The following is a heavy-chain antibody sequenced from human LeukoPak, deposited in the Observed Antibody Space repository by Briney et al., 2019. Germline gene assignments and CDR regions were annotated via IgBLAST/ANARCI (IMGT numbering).Heavy chain of an antibody. V-gene: IGHV3-21*01. CDR3: ARDHEQVVQLDAFDI. J-gene: IGHJ3*02. CDR2: ISSSSTYI. Sequence: TGGSLRLSCAASGFTFSTYSMNWVRQAPGKGLEWVSSISSSSTYIHYADSVKGRFTISRDDAKNSLYLQMNSLRAEDTAVYYCARDHEQVVQLDAFDIWGQGTMVTVSS. D-gene: IGHD1-1*01. CDR1: GFTFSTYS.